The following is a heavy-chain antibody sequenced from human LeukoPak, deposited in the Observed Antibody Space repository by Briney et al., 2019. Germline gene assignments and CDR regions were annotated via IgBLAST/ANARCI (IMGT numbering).Heavy chain of an antibody. CDR2: ISAYNGNT. CDR1: GYTLTELS. CDR3: ARGDAAVAENYFDY. Sequence: ASVKVSCKVSGYTLTELSMHWVRQAPGQGLEWMGWISAYNGNTNYAQKLQGRVTMTTDTSTSTAYMELRSLRSDDTAVYYCARGDAAVAENYFDYWGQGTLVTVSS. D-gene: IGHD6-19*01. J-gene: IGHJ4*02. V-gene: IGHV1-18*01.